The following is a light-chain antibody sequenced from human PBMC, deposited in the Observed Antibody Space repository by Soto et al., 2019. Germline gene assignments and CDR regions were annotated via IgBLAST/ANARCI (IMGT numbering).Light chain of an antibody. CDR1: SSDAGGYNY. J-gene: IGLJ1*01. V-gene: IGLV2-8*01. CDR3: SSYAGSNRV. Sequence: QSALTQPPSASGSPGQSVTISCTGTSSDAGGYNYVSWYQQHPGKAPKLMIYEVSKRPSGVPDRFSGSKSGNTASLTVSGLHADDEADYYCSSYAGSNRVFGTGTKLTVL. CDR2: EVS.